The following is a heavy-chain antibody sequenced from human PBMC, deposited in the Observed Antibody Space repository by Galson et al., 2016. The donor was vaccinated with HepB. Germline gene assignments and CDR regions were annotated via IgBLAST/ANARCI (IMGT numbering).Heavy chain of an antibody. D-gene: IGHD1-14*01. Sequence: SETLSLTCTVSGGSISSNIYLWAWVRQPPRKGLEWIGTIYYRGTTYYNPSLKSRLTIDVDTSKNPFALKLSSVTAADTSVYYCARLVHGGTFFDSWGQGTLVTVSS. CDR2: IYYRGTT. CDR1: GGSISSNIYL. J-gene: IGHJ4*02. V-gene: IGHV4-39*01. CDR3: ARLVHGGTFFDS.